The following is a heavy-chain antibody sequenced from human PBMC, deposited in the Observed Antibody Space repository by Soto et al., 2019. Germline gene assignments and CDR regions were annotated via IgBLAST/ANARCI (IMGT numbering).Heavy chain of an antibody. D-gene: IGHD2-15*01. CDR3: AAVSYCSGASCSFPDY. CDR1: GFTFTSSA. Sequence: SVKVSCKASGFTFTSSAVQWVRQARGQRLEWIGWIVVGSGNTNYAQKFQERVTITRDVSTSTAYMELSSLRSEDTAVYYCAAVSYCSGASCSFPDYWGQGTLVTVSS. CDR2: IVVGSGNT. J-gene: IGHJ4*02. V-gene: IGHV1-58*01.